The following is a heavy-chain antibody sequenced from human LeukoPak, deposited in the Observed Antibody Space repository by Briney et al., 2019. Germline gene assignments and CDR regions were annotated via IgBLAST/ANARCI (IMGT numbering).Heavy chain of an antibody. D-gene: IGHD4-23*01. Sequence: SETLSLTCTVSGGSISSYYWSWIRQPPGKGLEWIGYIYYSGSTNYNPSLKSRVTISVDTSKNQFSLKLSSVTAADTAVYYCARGPDYGGNSDALDIWGQGTMVTVSS. CDR1: GGSISSYY. CDR2: IYYSGST. V-gene: IGHV4-59*01. CDR3: ARGPDYGGNSDALDI. J-gene: IGHJ3*02.